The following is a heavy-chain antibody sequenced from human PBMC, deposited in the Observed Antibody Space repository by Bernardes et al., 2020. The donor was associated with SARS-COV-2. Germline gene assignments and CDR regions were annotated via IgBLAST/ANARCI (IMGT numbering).Heavy chain of an antibody. V-gene: IGHV4-59*01. J-gene: IGHJ4*02. CDR1: GGSISVYY. Sequence: LSLTLTVSGGSISVYYWSWIRQPPGKGLEWIGYIHHSGTTSYNPSFKSRVTISVDTSKNQLSLKLSSVTAADTAVYYCAREWSSFDHWGQGTLVTVSS. D-gene: IGHD1-26*01. CDR3: AREWSSFDH. CDR2: IHHSGTT.